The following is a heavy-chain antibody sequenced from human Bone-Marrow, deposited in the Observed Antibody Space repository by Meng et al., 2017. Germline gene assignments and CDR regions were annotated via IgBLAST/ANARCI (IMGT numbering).Heavy chain of an antibody. CDR2: INHSGST. CDR3: ARGPTTMAHDFDY. V-gene: IGHV4-34*01. Sequence: QVQLKQLGEGLLKLSESLSLTCVVSGGSFSDYYWSWIRQPPGKGLEWIGEINHSGSTNYNPSLESRATISVDTSQNNLSLKLSSVTAADSAVYYCARGPTTMAHDFDYWGQGTLVTVSS. J-gene: IGHJ4*02. CDR1: GGSFSDYY. D-gene: IGHD4-11*01.